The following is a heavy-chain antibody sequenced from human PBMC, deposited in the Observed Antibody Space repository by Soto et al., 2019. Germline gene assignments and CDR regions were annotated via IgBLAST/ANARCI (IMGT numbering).Heavy chain of an antibody. D-gene: IGHD3-16*02. V-gene: IGHV3-23*01. CDR1: GFTFTNYG. CDR2: ISGAGDTT. J-gene: IGHJ4*02. Sequence: EVRLLESGGGLVQPGGSLRLSCEGSGFTFTNYGMDWVRQAPGKGLEWISFISGAGDTTYYADSVKGRFIISRDNSKNTLYLQMNILRAEDTALYYRAKSFTQSNVWRAYRHKTHFDYWGQGALVTVTS. CDR3: AKSFTQSNVWRAYRHKTHFDY.